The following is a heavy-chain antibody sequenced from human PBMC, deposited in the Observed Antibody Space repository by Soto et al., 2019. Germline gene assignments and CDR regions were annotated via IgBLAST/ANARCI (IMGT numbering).Heavy chain of an antibody. D-gene: IGHD2-2*01. CDR3: ARVVPAATSETDYFDY. J-gene: IGHJ4*02. Sequence: PSETLSLTCTVSGGSISSGVYYWSWIRQHPGKGLEWIGYIYYSGSTNYNPSLKSRVTISVDTSKNQFSLKLSSVTAADTAGYYCARVVPAATSETDYFDYWGQGTLVTVSS. CDR2: IYYSGST. CDR1: GGSISSGVYY. V-gene: IGHV4-61*08.